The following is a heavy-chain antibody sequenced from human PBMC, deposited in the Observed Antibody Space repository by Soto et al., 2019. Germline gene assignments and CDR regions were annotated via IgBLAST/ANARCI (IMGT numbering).Heavy chain of an antibody. D-gene: IGHD5-12*01. CDR3: ARGNHRWLQLWYFDL. J-gene: IGHJ2*01. CDR1: GGTFSSYT. CDR2: SIPIFGTA. V-gene: IGHV1-69*12. Sequence: QVQLVQSGAEVKKPGSSVTVSCKASGGTFSSYTISWVRQAPGQGLEWMGGSIPIFGTANYAQKFEGRVTVTADESTSTAYMVLSSLRSEDTAVYYCARGNHRWLQLWYFDLWGRGALGTVAS.